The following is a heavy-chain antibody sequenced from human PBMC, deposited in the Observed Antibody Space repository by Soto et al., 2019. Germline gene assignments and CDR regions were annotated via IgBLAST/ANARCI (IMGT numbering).Heavy chain of an antibody. CDR2: INHSGST. CDR1: GGSFSGYY. J-gene: IGHJ3*02. D-gene: IGHD3-22*01. Sequence: QVQLQQWGAGLLKPSETLSLTCAVYGGSFSGYYWSWIRQPPGKGLEWIGEINHSGSTNYNPSIKSRVTISVDPSKNQFSLKLSSVTAADTAVYYCARGHSSGYSPGDAFDIWGQGTMVTVSS. V-gene: IGHV4-34*01. CDR3: ARGHSSGYSPGDAFDI.